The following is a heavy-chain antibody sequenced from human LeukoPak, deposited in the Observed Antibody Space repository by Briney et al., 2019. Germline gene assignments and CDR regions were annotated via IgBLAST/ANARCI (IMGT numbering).Heavy chain of an antibody. D-gene: IGHD3-22*01. J-gene: IGHJ6*03. CDR3: ARRRDETATAAGYYHMDV. V-gene: IGHV4-4*09. CDR1: GASISSYY. CDR2: IFPSGSI. Sequence: SETLSLTCTVSGASISSYYWSWFRRPPGKGLEWIAYIFPSGSINFNPSLKSRVSISVDGSKNNFSLDLSSVTAAHTTVYYCARRRDETATAAGYYHMDVWGKGTTVTVSS.